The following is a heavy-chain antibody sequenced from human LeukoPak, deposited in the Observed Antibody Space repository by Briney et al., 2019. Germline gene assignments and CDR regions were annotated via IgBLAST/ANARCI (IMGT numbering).Heavy chain of an antibody. CDR2: IYPGDSDT. CDR3: ARPASTPPAYFDY. CDR1: GYSFTSYW. J-gene: IGHJ4*02. Sequence: GESLKISCKGSGYSFTSYWIGWVRQMPGKGLEWMGIIYPGDSDTRYSPSFQGQVTISADKSISTAYLQWNSLKASDTAMYYRARPASTPPAYFDYWGQGTLVTVSS. V-gene: IGHV5-51*01. D-gene: IGHD5/OR15-5a*01.